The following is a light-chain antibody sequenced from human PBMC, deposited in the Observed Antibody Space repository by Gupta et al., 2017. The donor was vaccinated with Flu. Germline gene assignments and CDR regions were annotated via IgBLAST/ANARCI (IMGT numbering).Light chain of an antibody. J-gene: IGLJ2*01. Sequence: QSALTQPPSASGSPGQSVTISCTGTSSDIGGYNYVSWYQQYPGKAPKLVIYEVTKRPAGGPDRFSGSQSGTTASLTVSGLQAEDEADYYCSSYAGNNNLFGGGTKLTVL. CDR1: SSDIGGYNY. CDR3: SSYAGNNNL. V-gene: IGLV2-8*01. CDR2: EVT.